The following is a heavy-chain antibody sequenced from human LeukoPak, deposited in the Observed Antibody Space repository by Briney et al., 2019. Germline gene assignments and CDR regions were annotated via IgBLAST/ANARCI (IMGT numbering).Heavy chain of an antibody. CDR2: IKNDGAVK. CDR1: GFTFSYHW. J-gene: IGHJ4*02. V-gene: IGHV3-7*01. D-gene: IGHD6-13*01. Sequence: GGSLTLSCAASGFTFSYHWMTWVRQAPGKGLEWVANIKNDGAVKNYVDSVKGRFTISRDNAKNSLYLQMNGLRAEDTAVYYCAKDSYSKGDFWGQGVLVTVS. CDR3: AKDSYSKGDF.